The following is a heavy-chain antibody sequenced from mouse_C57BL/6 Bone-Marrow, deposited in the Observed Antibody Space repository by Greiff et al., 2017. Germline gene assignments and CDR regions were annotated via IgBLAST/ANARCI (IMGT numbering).Heavy chain of an antibody. Sequence: VQLNESGPGLVKPSQSLSLTCSVTGYSITSGYYWNWIRQFPGNKLEWMGYISYDGSNNYNPSLKNRISITRDTSKNQFFLKLNSVTTEDTATYYCARVDRRDYAMDYWGQGTSVTVSS. D-gene: IGHD3-2*01. CDR3: ARVDRRDYAMDY. J-gene: IGHJ4*01. CDR1: GYSITSGYY. CDR2: ISYDGSN. V-gene: IGHV3-6*01.